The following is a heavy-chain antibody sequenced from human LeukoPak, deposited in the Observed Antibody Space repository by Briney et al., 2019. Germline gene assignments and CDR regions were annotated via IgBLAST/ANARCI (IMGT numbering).Heavy chain of an antibody. J-gene: IGHJ3*02. CDR2: ITSSGSTI. V-gene: IGHV3-11*01. D-gene: IGHD3-10*01. Sequence: GGSLRLSCAASTFTVSDNYMSWIRQAPGKGLEWISFITSSGSTIYYADSVKGRFTISRDNAKNSLYLQMDSLRAEDTAVYYCARGKYGSGTYGESAFDIWGQGTMVTVSS. CDR3: ARGKYGSGTYGESAFDI. CDR1: TFTVSDNY.